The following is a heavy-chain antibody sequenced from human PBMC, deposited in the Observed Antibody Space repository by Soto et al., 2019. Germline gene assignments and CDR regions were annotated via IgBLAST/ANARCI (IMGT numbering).Heavy chain of an antibody. Sequence: QAHLEQSGAEVKRPGASVKVSCKASGYTCSDFDINWLRQASVHGPEWMGWMNAKSGDTFFAQRFQGKFNMTWDTSLRTAYMEVGSLTSDDTAMYYCARGNPFNYAGFDVWGQGTTVAVSS. J-gene: IGHJ6*02. CDR2: MNAKSGDT. CDR1: GYTCSDFD. V-gene: IGHV1-8*01. CDR3: ARGNPFNYAGFDV. D-gene: IGHD3-16*01.